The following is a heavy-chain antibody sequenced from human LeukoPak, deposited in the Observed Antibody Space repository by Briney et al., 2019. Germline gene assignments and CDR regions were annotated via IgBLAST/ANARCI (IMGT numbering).Heavy chain of an antibody. J-gene: IGHJ4*02. V-gene: IGHV1-69*13. Sequence: ASVKVSCKASGGTFSSYAISWVRQAPEQGLERMGGIIPIFGTANYAQKFQGRVTITADESTSTAYMELSSLRSEDTAVYYCARAPAEDIAAAGTDGDYWGQGTLVTVSS. D-gene: IGHD6-13*01. CDR2: IIPIFGTA. CDR1: GGTFSSYA. CDR3: ARAPAEDIAAAGTDGDY.